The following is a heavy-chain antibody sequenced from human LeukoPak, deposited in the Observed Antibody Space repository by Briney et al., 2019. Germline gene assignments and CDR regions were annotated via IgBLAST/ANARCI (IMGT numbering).Heavy chain of an antibody. CDR2: IYYSGST. J-gene: IGHJ5*02. D-gene: IGHD3-16*02. Sequence: SETLSLTCTVSGGSISSYCWSWIRQPPGKGLEWIGYIYYSGSTNYNPSLKSRVTISVDTSKNQFSLKLSSVTAADTAVYYCARSNYDYVWGSYRRGNWFDPWGQGTLVTVSS. CDR3: ARSNYDYVWGSYRRGNWFDP. V-gene: IGHV4-59*08. CDR1: GGSISSYC.